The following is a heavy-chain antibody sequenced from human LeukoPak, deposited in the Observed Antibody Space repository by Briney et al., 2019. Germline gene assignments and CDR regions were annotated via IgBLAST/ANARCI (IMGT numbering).Heavy chain of an antibody. CDR3: ARSSGDRGVISFDDAFDI. CDR2: ISSSSSYI. CDR1: GFTFSSYS. V-gene: IGHV3-21*01. D-gene: IGHD3-10*01. J-gene: IGHJ3*02. Sequence: GGSLRLSCAASGFTFSSYSMNWVRQAPGKGLEWVSSISSSSSYIYYADSVKGRFTISRDNAKNSLYLQMNSLRAEDTAVYYCARSSGDRGVISFDDAFDIWGQGTMVTVSS.